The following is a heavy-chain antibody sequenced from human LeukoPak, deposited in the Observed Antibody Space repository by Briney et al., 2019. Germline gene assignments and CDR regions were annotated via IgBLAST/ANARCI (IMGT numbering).Heavy chain of an antibody. Sequence: SQTLSLTCAISGDSVSSNSAAWNWIRQSPSRGLEWLGRTYYRSKWYNDYAVSVKSRITINPDTSKNQFSLKLSSVTAADTAVYYCAREDITGTASYFDYWGQGTLVTVSS. CDR1: GDSVSSNSAA. J-gene: IGHJ4*02. D-gene: IGHD1-7*01. CDR3: AREDITGTASYFDY. CDR2: TYYRSKWYN. V-gene: IGHV6-1*01.